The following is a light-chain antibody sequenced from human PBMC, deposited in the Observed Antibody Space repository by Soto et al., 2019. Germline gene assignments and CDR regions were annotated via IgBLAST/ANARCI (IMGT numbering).Light chain of an antibody. V-gene: IGKV3-11*01. CDR3: QQPGA. J-gene: IGKJ3*01. Sequence: EIVLTQSPATLSLSPGERATLSCRASQSVSSYLAWYQQKPGQAPRLLIYDASNRATGIPARFSGSGYGTDFTITLSSLEPDDFAVYYCQQPGAFGPGTKVDIK. CDR1: QSVSSY. CDR2: DAS.